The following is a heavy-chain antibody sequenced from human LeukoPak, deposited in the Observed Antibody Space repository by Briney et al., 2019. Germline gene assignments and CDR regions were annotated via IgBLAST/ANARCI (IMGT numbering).Heavy chain of an antibody. D-gene: IGHD3-10*01. CDR3: ARDQTYSGSGIYTYFDY. J-gene: IGHJ4*02. V-gene: IGHV4-61*02. CDR2: IYSTGST. CDR1: GGSISSGGYY. Sequence: TLSLTCTVSGGSISSGGYYWSWIRQPAGKGLEYIGRIYSTGSTNYNPSLRSRVTISVDTSKNHFSLKLSSVTAADTAVYYCARDQTYSGSGIYTYFDYWGQGILVTVST.